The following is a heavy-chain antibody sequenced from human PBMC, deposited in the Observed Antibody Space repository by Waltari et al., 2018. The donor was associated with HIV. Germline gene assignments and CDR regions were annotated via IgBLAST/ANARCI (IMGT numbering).Heavy chain of an antibody. CDR2: IYYSGST. CDR3: ARDGDSGSYNGNWFDP. Sequence: QLQLQESGPGLVKPSETLSLTCTVSGGSISSSSYYWGWIRQPPGKGLEWIGRIYYSGSTYYNPSLKGRVTISVDTSKNQFSLKLSSVTAADTAVYYCARDGDSGSYNGNWFDPWGQGTLVTVSS. J-gene: IGHJ5*02. V-gene: IGHV4-39*07. D-gene: IGHD1-26*01. CDR1: GGSISSSSYY.